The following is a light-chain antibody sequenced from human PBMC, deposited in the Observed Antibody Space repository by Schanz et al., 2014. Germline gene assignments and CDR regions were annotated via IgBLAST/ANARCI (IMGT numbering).Light chain of an antibody. CDR3: SSYTGSSTQV. Sequence: QSALTQPPSASGSPGQSVTISCTGTSSDVGSYKFVSSYHHHPGKAPKLMIYDVSNRPSGVSDRFSGSKSGNTASLTISGLQAEDEADYYCSSYTGSSTQVFGGGTKLTVL. CDR1: SSDVGSYKF. CDR2: DVS. J-gene: IGLJ3*02. V-gene: IGLV2-14*02.